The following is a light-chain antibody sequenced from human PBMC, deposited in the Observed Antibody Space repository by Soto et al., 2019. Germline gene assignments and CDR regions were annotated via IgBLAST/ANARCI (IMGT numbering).Light chain of an antibody. Sequence: QSVLTQPPSASGTPGQRVTISCSGSSSNIGSNAVNWYQHLPGAAPKVLIYDNNKRSSGIPDRSSGSQSGTLATLDITGLQTGDEADYYCGTWDSGLSAVFGGGTKLTVL. CDR3: GTWDSGLSAV. J-gene: IGLJ2*01. CDR1: SSNIGSNA. V-gene: IGLV1-51*01. CDR2: DNN.